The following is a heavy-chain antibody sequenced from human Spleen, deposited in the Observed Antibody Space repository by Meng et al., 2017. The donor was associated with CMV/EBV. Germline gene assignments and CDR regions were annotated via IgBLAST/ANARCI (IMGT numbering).Heavy chain of an antibody. D-gene: IGHD1-1*01. Sequence: SCAISGDSVSSNTAAWNWIRQSPSRGLEWLGRTCYRSKWYNDYAVSVKSRITINPDTSKNQFSLQLNSVTPEDTAVYYCARGGRTGMTAAFDIWGQGTMVTVSS. J-gene: IGHJ3*02. CDR1: GDSVSSNTAA. CDR3: ARGGRTGMTAAFDI. CDR2: TCYRSKWYN. V-gene: IGHV6-1*01.